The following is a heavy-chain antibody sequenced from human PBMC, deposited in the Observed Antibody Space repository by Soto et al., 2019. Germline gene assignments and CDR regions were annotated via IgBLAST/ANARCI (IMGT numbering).Heavy chain of an antibody. J-gene: IGHJ6*02. Sequence: EVQLVQSGAEVKKPGESLKISCKGSGYSFTSYWIGWVRQMPGKGLEWMGIIYPGDSDTRYSPSFQGQVTISADKSISTAYLQWSSLKASDTVMYYCARLADIVATSYYYYCGMDVWGQGTTVTVSS. D-gene: IGHD5-12*01. V-gene: IGHV5-51*01. CDR3: ARLADIVATSYYYYCGMDV. CDR1: GYSFTSYW. CDR2: IYPGDSDT.